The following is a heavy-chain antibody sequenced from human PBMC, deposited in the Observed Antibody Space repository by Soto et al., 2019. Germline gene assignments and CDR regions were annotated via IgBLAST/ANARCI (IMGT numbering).Heavy chain of an antibody. Sequence: EVQLVESGGGLVQPGGSLRLSCAASGFNFGSYGMHWVRQAPGKGLVWVSRINDYGTTINYAESVEGRFTSSRDDAKREVYLQKNNLGAEDTAVYFSARGGLEPFDYWGQGALVTVSS. V-gene: IGHV3-74*01. CDR2: INDYGTTI. CDR3: ARGGLEPFDY. CDR1: GFNFGSYG. D-gene: IGHD1-1*01. J-gene: IGHJ4*02.